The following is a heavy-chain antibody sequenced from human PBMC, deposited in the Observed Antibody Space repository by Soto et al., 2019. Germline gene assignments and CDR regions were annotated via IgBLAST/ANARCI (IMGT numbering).Heavy chain of an antibody. Sequence: QVQLVQSGAEVKKPGASVKVSCKASGYTFTSYAMHWVRQAPGQRLEWMGWINAGNGNTKYSQKFQGRVTITRDTSASTAYMGLSSLRSEDTAVYYCARAPPDYNWFDPWGQGTLVTVSS. J-gene: IGHJ5*02. CDR1: GYTFTSYA. D-gene: IGHD3-3*01. CDR3: ARAPPDYNWFDP. V-gene: IGHV1-3*01. CDR2: INAGNGNT.